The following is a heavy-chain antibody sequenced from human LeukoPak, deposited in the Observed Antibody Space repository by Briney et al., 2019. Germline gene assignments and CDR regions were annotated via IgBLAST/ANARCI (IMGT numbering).Heavy chain of an antibody. D-gene: IGHD6-19*01. CDR1: GGSFSGYY. CDR3: ARYRYSSGWYETIYYFDY. V-gene: IGHV4-34*01. Sequence: PSETLSLTCAVYGGSFSGYYWSWIRQPPGKELEWIGEINHSGSTNYNPSLKSRVTISVDTSKNQFSLKLSSVTAADTAVYYCARYRYSSGWYETIYYFDYWGQGTLVTVSS. J-gene: IGHJ4*02. CDR2: INHSGST.